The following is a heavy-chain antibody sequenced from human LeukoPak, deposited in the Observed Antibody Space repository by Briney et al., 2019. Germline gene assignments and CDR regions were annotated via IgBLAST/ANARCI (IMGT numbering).Heavy chain of an antibody. CDR3: ARDVSSASFTYYYYYMDV. CDR1: GGSISSSPFS. J-gene: IGHJ6*03. D-gene: IGHD3-16*01. V-gene: IGHV4-39*07. Sequence: SEALSLTCTVSGGSISSSPFSWGWIRQPPGKGLEWIGSIYYSGNTYYNPSLESRVTVSVDTSMNQFSLRLTSVSPADTAVYYCARDVSSASFTYYYYYMDVWGKGTTVTVSS. CDR2: IYYSGNT.